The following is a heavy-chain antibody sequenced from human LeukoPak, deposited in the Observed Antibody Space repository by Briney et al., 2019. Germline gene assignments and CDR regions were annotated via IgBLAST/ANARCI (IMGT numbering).Heavy chain of an antibody. Sequence: AASVKVSCKASGYTFTSYYIHWVRQAPGQGLEWMGIINPSGGSTTYAQKFQGRVAMTRDTSTSRVYMEVSSLRSEDTAVYYCAREGQQLPFDYWGQGTLVTVSS. CDR3: AREGQQLPFDY. D-gene: IGHD6-13*01. V-gene: IGHV1-46*01. J-gene: IGHJ4*02. CDR1: GYTFTSYY. CDR2: INPSGGST.